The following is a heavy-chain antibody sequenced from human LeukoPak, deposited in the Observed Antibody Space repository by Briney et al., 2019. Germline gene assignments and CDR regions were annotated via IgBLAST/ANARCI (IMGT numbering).Heavy chain of an antibody. CDR1: GGSFSGYY. CDR2: INHSGGT. CDR3: ARGRDSSSGKKHFDY. D-gene: IGHD6-6*01. V-gene: IGHV4-34*01. Sequence: SETLSLTCAVYGGSFSGYYWSWIRQPPGKGLEWIGEINHSGGTNYNPSLKSRVTISVDTSKNQFSLKLSSVTAADTAVYYCARGRDSSSGKKHFDYWGQGTLVTVSS. J-gene: IGHJ4*02.